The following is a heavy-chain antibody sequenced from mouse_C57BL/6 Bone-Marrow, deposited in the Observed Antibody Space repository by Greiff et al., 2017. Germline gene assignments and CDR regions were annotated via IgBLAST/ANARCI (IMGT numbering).Heavy chain of an antibody. J-gene: IGHJ4*01. CDR1: GYTFTDYY. D-gene: IGHD2-3*01. CDR3: AREDGYYFFYAMDY. CDR2: IFPGSGST. V-gene: IGHV1-75*01. Sequence: VKLQESGPELVKPGASVKISCKASGYTFTDYYINWVKQRPGQGLEWIGWIFPGSGSTYYNEKFKGKATLTVDKSSSTAYMLLSSLTSEDSAVYFCAREDGYYFFYAMDYWGQGTSVTVSS.